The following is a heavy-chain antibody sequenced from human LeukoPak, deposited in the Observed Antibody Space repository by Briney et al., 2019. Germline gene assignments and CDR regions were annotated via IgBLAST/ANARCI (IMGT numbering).Heavy chain of an antibody. CDR1: GGSISSYY. D-gene: IGHD3-22*01. J-gene: IGHJ3*02. CDR2: IYTSGST. Sequence: SETLSLTCTVSGGSISSYYWSWIRQPAGKGLEWIGRIYTSGSTNYNPSLKSRVTMSVDTSKNQFSLKLSSVTAADTTVYYCAREMGDSSGYYPNDAFYIWGQGTMVTVSS. V-gene: IGHV4-4*07. CDR3: AREMGDSSGYYPNDAFYI.